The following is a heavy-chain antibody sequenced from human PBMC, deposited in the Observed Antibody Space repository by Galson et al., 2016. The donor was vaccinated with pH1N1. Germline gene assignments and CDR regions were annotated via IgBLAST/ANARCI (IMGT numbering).Heavy chain of an antibody. CDR2: IRSTVYVETK. CDR1: GFPFEEYH. D-gene: IGHD2-21*01. J-gene: IGHJ5*02. V-gene: IGHV3-49*02. CDR3: IPFRWAHHWFDP. Sequence: SLRLPCATAGFPFEEYHIFWVRQPPEMGREWVSFIRSTVYVETKEHAAAVTGRFVIARDNPKRVAYLQMTSLKPEGTAHYYCIPFRWAHHWFDPRGPGAPVIVSS.